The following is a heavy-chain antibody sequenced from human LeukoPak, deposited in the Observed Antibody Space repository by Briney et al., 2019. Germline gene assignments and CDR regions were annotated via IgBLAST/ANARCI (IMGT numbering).Heavy chain of an antibody. CDR1: GFTFSTYA. CDR2: LSGSGGST. V-gene: IGHV3-23*01. J-gene: IGHJ6*02. CDR3: AKDLSHGMDV. Sequence: GGSLRLSCAASGFTFSTYAMSWVRQAPGKGLEWVSALSGSGGSTYYADSVKGRFTISRDNSKNTLYLQMNSLRADDTAVYYCAKDLSHGMDVWGQGTTVTVSS.